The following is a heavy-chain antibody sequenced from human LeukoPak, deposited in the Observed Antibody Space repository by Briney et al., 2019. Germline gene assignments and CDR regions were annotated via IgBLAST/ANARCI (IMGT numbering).Heavy chain of an antibody. CDR3: ARIDILTGYSLGY. J-gene: IGHJ4*02. D-gene: IGHD3-9*01. V-gene: IGHV3-11*06. Sequence: GGSLRLSCAASGFTFRDYYMSWIRQAPGKGLEWVSYISSSSSYTNYADSVKGRFTISRDNAKNSLYLQMNSLRAEDTAVYYCARIDILTGYSLGYWGQGTLVTVSS. CDR1: GFTFRDYY. CDR2: ISSSSSYT.